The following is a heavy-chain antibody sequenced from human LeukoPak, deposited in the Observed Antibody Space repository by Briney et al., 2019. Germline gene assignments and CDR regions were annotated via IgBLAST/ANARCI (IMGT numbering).Heavy chain of an antibody. CDR1: GGSFSGYY. V-gene: IGHV4-34*01. CDR2: INHSGST. J-gene: IGHJ6*03. D-gene: IGHD2-2*01. CDR3: ARVIRYCSSTSCYPLYYYYYYYMDV. Sequence: SETLSLTCAVYGGSFSGYYWSWIRQPPGKGLDWIGEINHSGSTNYNPSLKSRVTISVDTSKNQFSLKLSSVTAADTAVYYCARVIRYCSSTSCYPLYYYYYYYMDVWGKGTTVTVSS.